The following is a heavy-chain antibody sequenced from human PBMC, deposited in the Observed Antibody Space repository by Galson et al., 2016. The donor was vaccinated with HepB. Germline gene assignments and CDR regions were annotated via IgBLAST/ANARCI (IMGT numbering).Heavy chain of an antibody. CDR3: ATVGSYTTSCPYYYYYFGMDV. CDR2: FDPEDGET. Sequence: SVKVSCKVSGNSLAELFIHWVRLAPGKGLEWMGGFDPEDGETTYAQKFQGRVSMTEDASTDTGYMELSSLRYDDPAVYYCATVGSYTTSCPYYYYYFGMDVWGKGTTVTVSS. D-gene: IGHD3-10*01. V-gene: IGHV1-24*01. J-gene: IGHJ6*04. CDR1: GNSLAELF.